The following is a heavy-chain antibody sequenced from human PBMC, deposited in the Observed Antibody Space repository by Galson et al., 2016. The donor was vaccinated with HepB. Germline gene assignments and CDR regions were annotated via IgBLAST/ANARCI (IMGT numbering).Heavy chain of an antibody. J-gene: IGHJ4*02. V-gene: IGHV4-4*02. CDR2: IYHSATT. CDR1: GASISTNNW. CDR3: AREAPGDCFDY. Sequence: ETLSLTCAVSGASISTNNWWSWVRQAPGKGLEWIGQIYHSATTYYNPSLSGRVSMSVDKSSNQFSLRLSAVTAADTAVYYCAREAPGDCFDYWGQGTLVTVSS.